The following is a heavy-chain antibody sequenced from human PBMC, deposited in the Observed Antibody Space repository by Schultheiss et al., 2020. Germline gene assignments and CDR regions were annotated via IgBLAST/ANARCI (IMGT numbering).Heavy chain of an antibody. CDR2: ISYDGSNK. D-gene: IGHD3-10*01. Sequence: GESLKISCAASGFTFSGSAMHWVRQAPGKGLEWVAVISYDGSNKYYADSVKGRFTISRDNSKNTLYLQMNSLRAEDTAVYYCARDLGGSGSYYNFFFDYWGQGTLVTVSS. CDR1: GFTFSGSA. CDR3: ARDLGGSGSYYNFFFDY. V-gene: IGHV3-30-3*01. J-gene: IGHJ4*02.